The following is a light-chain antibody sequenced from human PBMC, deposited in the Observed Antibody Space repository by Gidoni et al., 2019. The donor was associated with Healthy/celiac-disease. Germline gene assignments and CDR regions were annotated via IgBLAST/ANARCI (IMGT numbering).Light chain of an antibody. CDR2: DAS. Sequence: EIVLTQAPATLSLSPGERATLSCRASQSVSSYLAWYQQKPGQAPRLLIYDASNRATGTPARFSGSGSGTDFTLTISSLEPEDFAVYSCQQRSNWPPKDTFGQGTKLEIK. V-gene: IGKV3-11*01. CDR1: QSVSSY. CDR3: QQRSNWPPKDT. J-gene: IGKJ2*01.